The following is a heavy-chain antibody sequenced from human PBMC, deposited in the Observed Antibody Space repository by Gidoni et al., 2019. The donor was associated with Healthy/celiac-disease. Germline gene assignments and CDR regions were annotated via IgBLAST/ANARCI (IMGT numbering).Heavy chain of an antibody. J-gene: IGHJ6*02. CDR3: ARDRMTTVTRYYYGMDV. CDR2: IYYSGST. Sequence: QVQLQESGPGLVKPSQTLSLTCTVSGGYISSGGYYWSWIRQHPGKGLEWIGYIYYSGSTYYNPSLKSRVTISVDTSKNQFSLKLSSVTAADTAVYYCARDRMTTVTRYYYGMDVWGQGTTVTVSS. D-gene: IGHD4-4*01. CDR1: GGYISSGGYY. V-gene: IGHV4-31*03.